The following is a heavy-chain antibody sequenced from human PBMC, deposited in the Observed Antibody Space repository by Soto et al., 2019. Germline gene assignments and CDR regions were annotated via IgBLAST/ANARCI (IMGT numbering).Heavy chain of an antibody. V-gene: IGHV2-70*04. CDR3: ARIQSAGSYDY. CDR2: IDWDDDK. D-gene: IGHD3-10*01. Sequence: SGPTLVNPTQTLTLTCTFSGFSLSTSGMRVSWIRQPPGKALEWLARIDWDDDKFYSTSLKTRLTISKDTSKNQVVLTMTNMDPVDTATYYYARIQSAGSYDYWGQGTLVTVSS. J-gene: IGHJ4*02. CDR1: GFSLSTSGMR.